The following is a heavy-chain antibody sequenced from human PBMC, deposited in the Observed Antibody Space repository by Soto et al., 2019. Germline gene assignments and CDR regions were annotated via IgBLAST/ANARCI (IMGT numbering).Heavy chain of an antibody. CDR1: GYTFTSYA. CDR3: ARDELMAQGGYYYYYYGMDV. J-gene: IGHJ6*02. V-gene: IGHV1-3*01. CDR2: INAGNGNT. Sequence: GASVKVSCKASGYTFTSYAMHWVRQAPGQRLEWMGWINAGNGNTKYSQKFQGRVTITRDTSASTAYMELSSLRSEDTAVYYCARDELMAQGGYYYYYYGMDVWGQGTTVTVSS. D-gene: IGHD2-8*01.